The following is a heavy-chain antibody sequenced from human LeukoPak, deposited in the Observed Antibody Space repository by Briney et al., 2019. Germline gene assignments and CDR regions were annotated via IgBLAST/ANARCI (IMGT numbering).Heavy chain of an antibody. D-gene: IGHD6-13*01. J-gene: IGHJ4*02. V-gene: IGHV3-30-3*01. CDR3: ARAKGIAAAVGGY. Sequence: GGSLRLSCAASGFTFSSYAMHWVRQAPGKGLEWVAVISYDGSNKYYADSVKGRFTISRDNSKNTLYLQMNSLRAEDTAVYYCARAKGIAAAVGGYWGQGTLVTVSS. CDR1: GFTFSSYA. CDR2: ISYDGSNK.